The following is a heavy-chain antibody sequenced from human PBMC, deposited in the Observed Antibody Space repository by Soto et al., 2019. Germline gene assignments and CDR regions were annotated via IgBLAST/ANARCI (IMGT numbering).Heavy chain of an antibody. V-gene: IGHV1-18*04. CDR3: ARDKPQQIVGYNYYYGLDV. CDR2: ISGYNGDT. Sequence: QGQLVQSGGEVKKPGASVKVSCKASGYTFTSHGISWVRQAPGQGLEWMGWISGYNGDTDYAQKFQGRVTMTTDTATSTAYMEVMSLRPDDTAVYYCARDKPQQIVGYNYYYGLDVWGQGTTVTVSS. CDR1: GYTFTSHG. J-gene: IGHJ6*02. D-gene: IGHD6-6*01.